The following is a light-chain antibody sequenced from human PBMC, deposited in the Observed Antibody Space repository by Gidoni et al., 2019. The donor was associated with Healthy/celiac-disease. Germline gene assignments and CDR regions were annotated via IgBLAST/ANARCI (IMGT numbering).Light chain of an antibody. CDR3: SSYTSSSTPPYV. J-gene: IGLJ1*01. CDR2: DVS. Sequence: QSALTQPASVSGSPGQSITISCTGTSSDVGGYNYVSWYQQHPGKAPKLMIYDVSNRPSGVSNRFSGSKSGNTASLTISGLQAEDEADYYCSSYTSSSTPPYVFGTGIKVTVL. CDR1: SSDVGGYNY. V-gene: IGLV2-14*01.